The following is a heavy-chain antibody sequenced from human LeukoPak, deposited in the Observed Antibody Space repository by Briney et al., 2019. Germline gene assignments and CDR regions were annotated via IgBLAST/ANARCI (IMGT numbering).Heavy chain of an antibody. Sequence: GGSLRLSCAASGFTFSSYAMHWVRQAPGKGLGWVAVISYDGSNKYYADSVKGRFTISRDNSKNTLYLQMNSLRAEDTAVYYCARDALSVAIFPNWFDPWGQGTLVTVSS. CDR2: ISYDGSNK. V-gene: IGHV3-30*04. CDR3: ARDALSVAIFPNWFDP. J-gene: IGHJ5*02. CDR1: GFTFSSYA. D-gene: IGHD2-21*01.